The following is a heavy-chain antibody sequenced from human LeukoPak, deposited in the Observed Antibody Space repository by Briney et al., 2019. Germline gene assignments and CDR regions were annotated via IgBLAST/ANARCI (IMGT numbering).Heavy chain of an antibody. J-gene: IGHJ5*02. CDR2: INSDGSST. Sequence: PGGSLRLSCAVSGFTFSSSSYWMHWVRQAPGKGLVWVSRINSDGSSTNYADSVKGRFTISRDNAKNTLYLQMNSLRAEDTAVYYCARGPSDTMIALRYGWFDPWGQGTLVTVPS. D-gene: IGHD3-22*01. CDR1: GFTFSSSSYW. CDR3: ARGPSDTMIALRYGWFDP. V-gene: IGHV3-74*01.